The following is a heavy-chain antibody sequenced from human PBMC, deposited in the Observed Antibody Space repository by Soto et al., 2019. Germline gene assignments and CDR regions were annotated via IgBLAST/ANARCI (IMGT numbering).Heavy chain of an antibody. CDR3: IQSRCGGDCLQSYASYYYYGMDV. D-gene: IGHD2-21*02. CDR2: IYWDDDK. J-gene: IGHJ6*02. Sequence: QITLKESGPTLVKPTQPLTLTCTFSAFSLSTGGVGVGWIRQPPGKALEWLALIYWDDDKRYSPSLSSRLTITKDTSKNQVVLTMNNMDPVDTATYYCIQSRCGGDCLQSYASYYYYGMDVWGQGTTVTVSS. CDR1: AFSLSTGGVG. V-gene: IGHV2-5*02.